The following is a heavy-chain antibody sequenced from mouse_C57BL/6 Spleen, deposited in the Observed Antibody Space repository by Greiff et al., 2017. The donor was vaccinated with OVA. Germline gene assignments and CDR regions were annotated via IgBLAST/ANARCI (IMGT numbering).Heavy chain of an antibody. Sequence: QVQLQQSGAELVKPGASVKMSCKASGYTFTSYWITWVKQRPGQGLEWIGDIYPGSGSTNYNEKFKSKATLTVDTSSSTAYRPLSSLTSEDSAVYYCASEGLAYYSNYEGFAYWGQGTLVTVSA. V-gene: IGHV1-55*01. CDR2: IYPGSGST. D-gene: IGHD2-5*01. CDR1: GYTFTSYW. J-gene: IGHJ3*01. CDR3: ASEGLAYYSNYEGFAY.